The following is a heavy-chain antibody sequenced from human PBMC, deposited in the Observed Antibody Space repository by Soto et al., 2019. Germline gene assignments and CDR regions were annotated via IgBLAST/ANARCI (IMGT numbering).Heavy chain of an antibody. CDR3: ASKVLGSTSRPDWWYFDL. CDR1: GFTFINYA. V-gene: IGHV3-23*01. CDR2: ISGGGDRT. D-gene: IGHD2-2*01. Sequence: EVQLLESGGGLVQPGGSLRLSCVGSGFTFINYAMNWVRQTPGKGLEWVSTISGGGDRTFDADTVKGRFTISRDNSKNMVNLQMNRLRADDTAVYYCASKVLGSTSRPDWWYFDLWGRGTLVTVSS. J-gene: IGHJ2*01.